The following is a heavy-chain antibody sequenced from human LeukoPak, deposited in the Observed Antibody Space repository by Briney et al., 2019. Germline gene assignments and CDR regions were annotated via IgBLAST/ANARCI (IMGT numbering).Heavy chain of an antibody. J-gene: IGHJ4*02. CDR3: AREDLKTWSFDY. Sequence: AASVKVSCKASGYTFTGYYMHWVRQAPGQGLEWMGWINPNGGGTNYAQKFQGRVTMTRDTSISTAYMELSRLRSDDTAVYYCAREDLKTWSFDYWGQGTLVTVSS. CDR2: INPNGGGT. D-gene: IGHD2-8*01. V-gene: IGHV1-2*02. CDR1: GYTFTGYY.